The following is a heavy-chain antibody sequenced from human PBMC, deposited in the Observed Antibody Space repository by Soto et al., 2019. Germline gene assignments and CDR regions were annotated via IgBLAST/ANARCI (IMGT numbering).Heavy chain of an antibody. Sequence: PXXTLSLTCAVYCGSFNGYYWTWIRQPPGTGLERTGXINHSXSPNYNTSLKXXVTLSVDXXKNPSSLKMTSVTPADPAVYYCARDKINGLFDYWGQGTLVTVSS. CDR2: INHSXSP. CDR1: CGSFNGYY. V-gene: IGHV4-34*01. J-gene: IGHJ4*02. CDR3: ARDKINGLFDY. D-gene: IGHD2-8*01.